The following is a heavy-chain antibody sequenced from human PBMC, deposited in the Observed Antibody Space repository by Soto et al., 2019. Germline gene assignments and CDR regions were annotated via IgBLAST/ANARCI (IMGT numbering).Heavy chain of an antibody. Sequence: VQLQQSGPGLVKPSQTLSLTCTVSGDSTSSDGYYWSWLRHHPGKALGWIAYISYSGSTYYNPCLQRRVTTSVDTSKNQFSLRLRSVTDADTAVNYCERDHIVSYCFNRYSWSDPRGRGTQVSV. CDR1: GDSTSSDGYY. V-gene: IGHV4-31*03. J-gene: IGHJ5*01. CDR3: ERDHIVSYCFNRYSWSDP. D-gene: IGHD2-21*01. CDR2: ISYSGST.